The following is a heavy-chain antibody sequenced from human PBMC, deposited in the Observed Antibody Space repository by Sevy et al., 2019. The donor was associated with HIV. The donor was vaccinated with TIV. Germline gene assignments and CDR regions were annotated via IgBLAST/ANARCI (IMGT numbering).Heavy chain of an antibody. V-gene: IGHV3-66*01. D-gene: IGHD5-18*01. CDR2: IHTDETT. CDR1: GFTVNSNY. J-gene: IGHJ4*02. CDR3: ARGKSGYGYALNY. Sequence: GGSLRLSCAASGFTVNSNYMTWVRQAPGKGLEGVSVIHTDETTYHADSVKDRFTISEDNFKNTLYLHMSSLRAEDTAVYYCARGKSGYGYALNYWGQGTLVTVSS.